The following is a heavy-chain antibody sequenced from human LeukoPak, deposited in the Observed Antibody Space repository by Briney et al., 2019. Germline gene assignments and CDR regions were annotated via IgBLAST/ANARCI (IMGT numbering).Heavy chain of an antibody. Sequence: ASVKVSCKASGYTFTGYYMHWVRQAPGQGLEWMGWINPNSGGTNYAQKFQGRVTMTRDTSISTAYMELSRLRSDDTAVYYCARESAYYYESSGYPLMDVWGQGTTVTVSS. V-gene: IGHV1-2*02. D-gene: IGHD3-22*01. CDR2: INPNSGGT. CDR3: ARESAYYYESSGYPLMDV. J-gene: IGHJ6*02. CDR1: GYTFTGYY.